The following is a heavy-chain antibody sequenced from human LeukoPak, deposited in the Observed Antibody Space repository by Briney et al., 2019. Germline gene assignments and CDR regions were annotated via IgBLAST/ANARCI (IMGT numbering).Heavy chain of an antibody. CDR2: IIPIFGTA. J-gene: IGHJ4*02. Sequence: SVKVSCKXSGGTFSSYAISWVRQTPGQGLEWMGRIIPIFGTANYAQKFQGRVTITTDESTSTAYMELSSLRSEDTAVYYCASRRDYYDSSGYCSYWGQGTLVTVSS. V-gene: IGHV1-69*05. D-gene: IGHD3-22*01. CDR1: GGTFSSYA. CDR3: ASRRDYYDSSGYCSY.